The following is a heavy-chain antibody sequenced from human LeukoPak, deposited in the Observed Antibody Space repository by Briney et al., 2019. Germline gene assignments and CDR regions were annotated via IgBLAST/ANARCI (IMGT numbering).Heavy chain of an antibody. V-gene: IGHV5-51*01. D-gene: IGHD6-6*01. CDR3: ARRRDRYGSSYGGLDP. CDR1: GSSFTSYW. J-gene: IGHJ5*02. CDR2: IYPGESDA. Sequence: GASLQISCEASGSSFTSYWIGWVRPLAGKGLEWTGIIYPGESDARCSRSLQGQVTISAVKSISTAYLQWSSLKASDTAMYYCARRRDRYGSSYGGLDPWGQGTLVTVSS.